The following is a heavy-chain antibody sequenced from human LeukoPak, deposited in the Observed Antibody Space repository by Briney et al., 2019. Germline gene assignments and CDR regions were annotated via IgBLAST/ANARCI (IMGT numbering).Heavy chain of an antibody. CDR1: GFTFSSYA. CDR3: ARESGYPDY. CDR2: ISDSGVTT. D-gene: IGHD3-3*01. Sequence: GGSLRLSCAASGFTFSSYAMSWVRQAPGKGLEWVSAISDSGVTTNYADSVKGRFTISRDDAKNSLYLQMNSLRAEDTAVYYCARESGYPDYWGQGTLVTVSS. V-gene: IGHV3-23*01. J-gene: IGHJ4*02.